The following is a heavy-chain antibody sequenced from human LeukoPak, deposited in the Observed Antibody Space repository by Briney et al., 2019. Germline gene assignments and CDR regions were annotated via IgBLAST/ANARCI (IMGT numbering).Heavy chain of an antibody. V-gene: IGHV3-48*02. CDR3: ARDAGGYTSVYGFDI. CDR1: GCTFSTFD. CDR2: VSSSSSII. D-gene: IGHD2-15*01. J-gene: IGHJ3*02. Sequence: GGSLRLSCAASGCTFSTFDMDWVRQAPGKGLGWVSYVSSSSSIIYYADSVKGRFTISRDNARNSLYLQMNSLRDEDTAVYYCARDAGGYTSVYGFDIWGEGTMVTVSS.